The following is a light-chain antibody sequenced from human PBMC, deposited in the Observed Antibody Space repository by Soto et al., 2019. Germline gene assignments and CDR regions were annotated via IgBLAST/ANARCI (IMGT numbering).Light chain of an antibody. CDR1: QSVSSSF. V-gene: IGKV3-20*01. CDR3: QQYGSSPRT. J-gene: IGKJ2*01. CDR2: GAS. Sequence: EIVLTQSPGTLSLSPGERATLSCRASQSVSSSFLAWYQQKAGQAPRLPISGASTRATGIPNRFSGSESGTDFTLAITRLVPDDFAVYYDQQYGSSPRTFGHGTKLYIK.